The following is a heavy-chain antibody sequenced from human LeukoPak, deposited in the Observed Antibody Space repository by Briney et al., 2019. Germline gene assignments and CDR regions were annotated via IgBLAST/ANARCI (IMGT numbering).Heavy chain of an antibody. J-gene: IGHJ4*02. CDR1: GFNFRAYW. CDR3: ARESTGERPGC. Sequence: GGSLRLSCTTSGFNFRAYWMAWVRQAPGKGLEWVANMNEDGGDKNYVDSVKGRFTISRDDATNSPHLQMNSLSPEDTAVYYCARESTGERPGCWGQGTLVTVSS. V-gene: IGHV3-7*01. CDR2: MNEDGGDK. D-gene: IGHD1-1*01.